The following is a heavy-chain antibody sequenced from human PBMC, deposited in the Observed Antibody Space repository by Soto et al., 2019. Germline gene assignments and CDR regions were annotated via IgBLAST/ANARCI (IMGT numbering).Heavy chain of an antibody. J-gene: IGHJ4*02. D-gene: IGHD2-2*01. CDR1: GYGIMKYG. V-gene: IGHV1-18*01. CDR3: AREASVLIPAAQPSRFGS. CDR2: ISPYSGYT. Sequence: ASVKVSCKGFGYGIMKYGINWVRQAPGQGLEWVGWISPYSGYTHSAQKFHGRLTLTTDTAASTAYMELRILRSADTALYYCAREASVLIPAAQPSRFGSWGQGTLVTVSS.